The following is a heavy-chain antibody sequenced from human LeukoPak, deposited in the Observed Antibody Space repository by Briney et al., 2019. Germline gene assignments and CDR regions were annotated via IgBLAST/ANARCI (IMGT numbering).Heavy chain of an antibody. CDR1: GGSISSYY. CDR3: AGYSSGWYVDAFDI. J-gene: IGHJ3*02. D-gene: IGHD6-19*01. V-gene: IGHV4-59*12. CDR2: IYYSGST. Sequence: PSETLSLTCTVSGGSISSYYWSWIRQPPGKGLEWIGYIYYSGSTNYNPSLKSRVTMSVDTSKNQFSLKLSSVTAADTAVYYCAGYSSGWYVDAFDIWGQGTMVTVSS.